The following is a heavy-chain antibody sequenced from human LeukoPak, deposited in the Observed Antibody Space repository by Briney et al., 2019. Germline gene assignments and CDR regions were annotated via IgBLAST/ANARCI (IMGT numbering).Heavy chain of an antibody. D-gene: IGHD2-15*01. CDR3: ARRKGAYCSGGSCYSYYGMDV. CDR1: GYTFTGYY. CDR2: INPNSGGT. Sequence: GASVKVSCKASGYTFTGYYMHWVRQAPGQGLEWMGWINPNSGGTNYAQKLQGRVTMTTDTSTSTAYMELRSLRSDDTAVYYCARRKGAYCSGGSCYSYYGMDVWGQGTTVTVSS. V-gene: IGHV1-2*02. J-gene: IGHJ6*02.